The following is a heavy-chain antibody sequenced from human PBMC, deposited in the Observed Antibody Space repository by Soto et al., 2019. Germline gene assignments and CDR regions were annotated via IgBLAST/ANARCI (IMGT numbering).Heavy chain of an antibody. J-gene: IGHJ5*02. CDR1: GGTVASSHW. V-gene: IGHV4-4*02. Sequence: QVQLQESGPRLVKPSESLSLTCGVSGGTVASSHWWSWVRQSPGRGLEWIGNVYHTGDTNFNPSRQSRVTFSVDKSNNQLSLRLTSLTAADTAVYFCAREIVTAGGNNFFDPWGPGTLVTVSS. CDR2: VYHTGDT. CDR3: AREIVTAGGNNFFDP. D-gene: IGHD2-21*02.